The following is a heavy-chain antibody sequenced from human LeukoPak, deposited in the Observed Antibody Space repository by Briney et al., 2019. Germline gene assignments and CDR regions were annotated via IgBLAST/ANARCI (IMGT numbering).Heavy chain of an antibody. CDR2: INSDGSWT. Sequence: GGSLRLSCVASGNYWMHWVRQAPGKGLVWVSHINSDGSWTSYADSVKGRFTISRDNSKNTLYLQMNSLRAEDTAVYYCAGAARPWFDYWGQGTLVTVSS. V-gene: IGHV3-74*01. D-gene: IGHD6-6*01. J-gene: IGHJ4*02. CDR1: GNYW. CDR3: AGAARPWFDY.